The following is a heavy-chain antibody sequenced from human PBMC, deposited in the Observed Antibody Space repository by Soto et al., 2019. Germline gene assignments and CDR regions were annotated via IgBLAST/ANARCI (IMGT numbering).Heavy chain of an antibody. V-gene: IGHV4-31*03. CDR3: ARTLRASHFDY. Sequence: QVQLQESGPGLVKPSQTLSLTCTVSGGSISSGGYYWSWIRQHPGKGLEWIGYIYYSGSTYYNPSLKSRXTXSEXTSKNQFSLKLSSVTAADTAVYYCARTLRASHFDYWGQGTLVTVSS. J-gene: IGHJ4*02. CDR1: GGSISSGGYY. D-gene: IGHD2-21*01. CDR2: IYYSGST.